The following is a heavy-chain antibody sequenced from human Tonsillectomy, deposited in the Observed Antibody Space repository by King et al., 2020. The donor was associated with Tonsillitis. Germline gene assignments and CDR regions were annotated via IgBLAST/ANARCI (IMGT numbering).Heavy chain of an antibody. V-gene: IGHV1-18*04. CDR1: GYLFTDYG. CDR3: AGDLGTLTHSIFSH. D-gene: IGHD2-15*01. CDR2: LSAYNGDT. Sequence: QLVQSGVEVKKPGASVSVSCKASGYLFTDYGISWVRQAPGQGLEWMGWLSAYNGDTENAQRFQGRVTMTTDTSTSTAYMELRSLRSDDTAIYYCAGDLGTLTHSIFSHWGQGTLVSVSS. J-gene: IGHJ4*02.